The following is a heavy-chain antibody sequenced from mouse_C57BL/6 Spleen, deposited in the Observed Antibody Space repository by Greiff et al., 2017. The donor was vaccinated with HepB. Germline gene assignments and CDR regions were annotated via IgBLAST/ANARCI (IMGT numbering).Heavy chain of an antibody. D-gene: IGHD2-3*01. Sequence: QVQLQQSGAELVKPGASVKLSCKASGYTFTSYWMHWVKQRPGRGLEWIGRIDPNSGGTKYNEKFKSKATLTVDKPSSTAYMQLSSLTSEDSAVYYCARNIYDGPRYYYAMDYWGQGTSVTVSS. CDR3: ARNIYDGPRYYYAMDY. CDR1: GYTFTSYW. J-gene: IGHJ4*01. V-gene: IGHV1-72*01. CDR2: IDPNSGGT.